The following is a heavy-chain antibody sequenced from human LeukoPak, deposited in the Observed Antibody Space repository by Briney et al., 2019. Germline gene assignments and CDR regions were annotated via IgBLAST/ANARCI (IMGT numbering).Heavy chain of an antibody. D-gene: IGHD3-10*01. CDR3: ARGRITMVRGVPRDAFDI. Sequence: PSETLSLTCTVSGGSISSYYWSWIRQPPGKGLEWIGYIFYRGNTIYNPSLRSRVTMSVDTSKNQFSLKLSSVTAADTAVYYCARGRITMVRGVPRDAFDIWGQGTMVTVSS. CDR2: IFYRGNT. CDR1: GGSISSYY. J-gene: IGHJ3*02. V-gene: IGHV4-59*08.